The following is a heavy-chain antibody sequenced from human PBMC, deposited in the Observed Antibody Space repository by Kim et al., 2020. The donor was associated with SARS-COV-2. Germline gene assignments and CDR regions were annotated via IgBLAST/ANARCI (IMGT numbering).Heavy chain of an antibody. J-gene: IGHJ4*02. CDR2: SGSS. V-gene: IGHV4-4*02. Sequence: SGSSIYNPTLRSRVTISVDKSKNQFSLTLTSVTAADTTVYYCAGNFDYWGQGTLVTVSS. CDR3: AGNFDY.